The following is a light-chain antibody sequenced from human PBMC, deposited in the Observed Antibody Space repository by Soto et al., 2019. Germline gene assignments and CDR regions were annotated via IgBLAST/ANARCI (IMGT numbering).Light chain of an antibody. CDR3: RQALQTPLT. J-gene: IGKJ4*01. CDR2: LGS. V-gene: IGKV2-28*01. Sequence: DIVMTQSPLSLPVTPGEPASISCRSSQSLLHSDSYHYLGWYLQKPGQSPQLLIYLGSNRASGVPDRFSGSGSGTDFTLKISRVEAEDVGMYYCRQALQTPLTFGGGTKVEIK. CDR1: QSLLHSDSYHY.